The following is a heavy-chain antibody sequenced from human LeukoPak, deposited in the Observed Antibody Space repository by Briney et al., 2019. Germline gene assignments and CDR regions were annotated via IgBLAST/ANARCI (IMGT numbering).Heavy chain of an antibody. Sequence: PGGSLRLSCAASGFTFSSYWMSWVRQAPGKGLEWVANIKQDGSEKYYVDSVKGRFTISRDNAKNSLYLQMNSLRAEDTAVYYCAREVPYMLAAPDYSGQGTLVTVSS. V-gene: IGHV3-7*01. CDR1: GFTFSSYW. CDR3: AREVPYMLAAPDY. J-gene: IGHJ4*02. D-gene: IGHD2-15*01. CDR2: IKQDGSEK.